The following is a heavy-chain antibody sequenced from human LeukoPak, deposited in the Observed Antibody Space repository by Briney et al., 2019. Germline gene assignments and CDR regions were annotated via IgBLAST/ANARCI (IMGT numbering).Heavy chain of an antibody. CDR3: AKAEYCSGGSCWAVFYC. V-gene: IGHV3-30*18. CDR1: GFSFSSDG. J-gene: IGHJ4*02. D-gene: IGHD2-15*01. CDR2: IFYDGSDN. Sequence: PGETLTLSCAASGFSFSSDGNCWVRQEPPKRLLGVVVIFYDGSDNYHTDSVKGRLTISRDNSKNTLYLQMNSLRAEDTAVYYGAKAEYCSGGSCWAVFYCWGEITVVTVSS.